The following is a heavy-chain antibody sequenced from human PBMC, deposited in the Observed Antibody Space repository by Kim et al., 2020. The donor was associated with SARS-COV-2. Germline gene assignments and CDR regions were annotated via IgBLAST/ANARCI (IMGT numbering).Heavy chain of an antibody. CDR2: ISSNGGST. Sequence: GGSLRLSCSASGFTFSSYAMHWVRQAPGKGLEYVSAISSNGGSTYYADSVKGRLTISRDNSKNTLYLQMSSLRAEDTAVYYCVKGGGRITGTTWGAYWGQGTLVTVSS. V-gene: IGHV3-64D*09. D-gene: IGHD1-7*01. CDR1: GFTFSSYA. J-gene: IGHJ4*02. CDR3: VKGGGRITGTTWGAY.